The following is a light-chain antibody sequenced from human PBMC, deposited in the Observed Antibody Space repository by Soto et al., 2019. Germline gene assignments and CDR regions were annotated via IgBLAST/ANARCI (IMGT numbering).Light chain of an antibody. V-gene: IGKV3-11*01. J-gene: IGKJ4*01. CDR2: DAS. Sequence: ENVLTQSPATLSLSPGERATLSCRASQSVSNYLAWYQHKPGQAPRLLIYDASNRATGIPVRFSGSGSGTDFTLTISSLEAEDFGVYYCQQRNNWPLSFGGGTKVDIK. CDR3: QQRNNWPLS. CDR1: QSVSNY.